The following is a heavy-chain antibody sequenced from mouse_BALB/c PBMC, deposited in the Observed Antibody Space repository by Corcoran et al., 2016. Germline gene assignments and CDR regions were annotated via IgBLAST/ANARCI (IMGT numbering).Heavy chain of an antibody. V-gene: IGHV14-3*02. CDR2: IDPANGNT. J-gene: IGHJ1*01. Sequence: EVQLQQSGAELVKPGASVKLSCTASGFYLKDTYMHWVKQRPEQGLEWIGRIDPANGNTKYDPKFQGKATITADTSSNTAYLQLSSLTSEDTAVYYCARWDWYFDVWGAGTTVTVSS. CDR3: ARWDWYFDV. CDR1: GFYLKDTY.